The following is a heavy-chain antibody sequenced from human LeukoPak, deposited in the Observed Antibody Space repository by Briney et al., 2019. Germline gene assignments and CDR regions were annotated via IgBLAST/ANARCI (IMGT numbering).Heavy chain of an antibody. V-gene: IGHV3-11*04. CDR1: GFTFSDYY. CDR2: ISSSGSTI. J-gene: IGHJ4*02. CDR3: ARDYYDSSGDYFDY. D-gene: IGHD3-22*01. Sequence: GGSLRLSCAASGFTFSDYYMSWIRQAPGKGLEWVSYISSSGSTIYYADSVKGRFTISRDNAKNSLYLQMNSLTAEDTAVYYCARDYYDSSGDYFDYWGQGTLVTVSS.